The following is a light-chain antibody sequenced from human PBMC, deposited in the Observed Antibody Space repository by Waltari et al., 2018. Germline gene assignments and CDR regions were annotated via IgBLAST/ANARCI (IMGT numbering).Light chain of an antibody. V-gene: IGKV3-20*01. CDR3: QHYLRLPVT. Sequence: GERAPVSCRARQRVSRALAWYQQKPGQAPRLLIYGASTRATGIPDRFSGSGYGTDFSLTISRLEPDDFAVYYCQHYLRLPVTFGQGTTVEI. CDR1: QRVSRA. J-gene: IGKJ1*01. CDR2: GAS.